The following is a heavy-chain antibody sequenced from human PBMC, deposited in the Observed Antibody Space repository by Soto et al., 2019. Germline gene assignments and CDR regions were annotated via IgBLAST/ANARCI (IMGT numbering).Heavy chain of an antibody. CDR3: ARCDHYDFWSGYRGGRYGMDV. V-gene: IGHV4-34*01. D-gene: IGHD3-3*01. Sequence: SDTLSLTCAVYGGSFSGYYWSWIRQPPGKGLEWIGEINHSGSTNYNPSLKSRVTISVDTSKNQFSLKRSSATATDTGVYYCARCDHYDFWSGYRGGRYGMDVRFKGPTVTVSS. CDR2: INHSGST. J-gene: IGHJ6*04. CDR1: GGSFSGYY.